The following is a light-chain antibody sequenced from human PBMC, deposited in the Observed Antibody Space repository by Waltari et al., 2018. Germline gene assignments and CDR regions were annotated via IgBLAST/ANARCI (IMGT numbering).Light chain of an antibody. V-gene: IGKV1-39*01. CDR3: QQYYSTLS. CDR1: QKVSNY. CDR2: AAS. Sequence: DIQVTQSPSSLSASIGARVTITCRASQKVSNYLNCYQQKPGTAPRLLIYAASTLLGGVPSRFSGSGSGTDFTLTISSLQPEDSATYYCQQYYSTLSFGPGTKVDVK. J-gene: IGKJ3*01.